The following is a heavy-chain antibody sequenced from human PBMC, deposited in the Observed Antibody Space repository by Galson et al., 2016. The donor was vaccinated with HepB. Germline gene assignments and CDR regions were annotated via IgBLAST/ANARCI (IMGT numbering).Heavy chain of an antibody. CDR2: IGALATGGPT. Sequence: SLRLSCAVSGFTFNNYAVSWVRQVPGKGLEWVSTIGALATGGPTYYADSVKGRFSISTDNSANTLHLEMNRLRPEDTAIYYCAKVWAGAGAEIWSFDFWGQGDLVSVST. V-gene: IGHV3-23*01. J-gene: IGHJ4*02. D-gene: IGHD4/OR15-4a*01. CDR3: AKVWAGAGAEIWSFDF. CDR1: GFTFNNYA.